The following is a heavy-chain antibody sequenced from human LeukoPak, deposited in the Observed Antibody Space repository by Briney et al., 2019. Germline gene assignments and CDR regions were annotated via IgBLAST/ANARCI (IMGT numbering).Heavy chain of an antibody. D-gene: IGHD3-16*01. J-gene: IGHJ5*02. CDR3: ARDSPGGTTNWFDL. CDR1: GFTFSSYS. Sequence: GGSLRLSCAASGFTFSSYSMNWVRQAPGKGLEWVSSISSSSSYIYYADSVKGRFTISRDNAKNSLYLQMNSLRAEDTAVYYCARDSPGGTTNWFDLWGQGTLVTVSS. V-gene: IGHV3-21*01. CDR2: ISSSSSYI.